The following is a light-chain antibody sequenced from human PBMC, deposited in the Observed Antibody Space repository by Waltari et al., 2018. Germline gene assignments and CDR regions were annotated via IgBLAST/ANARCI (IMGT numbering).Light chain of an antibody. J-gene: IGLJ2*01. CDR3: SSYRSDNTLI. Sequence: QSALTQPASVSGSPGQSPPISCTGTRSDVRASHYVSWYQQHPGKVPNLMIYDVSQRPSGISSRFSASKSGNAASLTISGLQFEDEADYYCSSYRSDNTLIFGGGTKLTVL. V-gene: IGLV2-14*03. CDR1: RSDVRASHY. CDR2: DVS.